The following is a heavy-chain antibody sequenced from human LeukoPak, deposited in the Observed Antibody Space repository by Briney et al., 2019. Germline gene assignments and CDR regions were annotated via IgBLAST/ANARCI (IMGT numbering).Heavy chain of an antibody. D-gene: IGHD2-2*01. Sequence: SETLCLTCTVSGGSISSYYWSWIRQPPGKGLEWVGYIYYSGSSNYNAALKSGVYISVDTSKNQFSLKLCSVTAADTAVYYCAGVIGVVVPAAISPPINYYYGMDVWGQGTTVTVSS. V-gene: IGHV4-59*01. J-gene: IGHJ6*02. CDR1: GGSISSYY. CDR3: AGVIGVVVPAAISPPINYYYGMDV. CDR2: IYYSGSS.